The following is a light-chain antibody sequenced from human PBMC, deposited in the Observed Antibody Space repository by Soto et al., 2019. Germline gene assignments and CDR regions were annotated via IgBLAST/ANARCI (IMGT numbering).Light chain of an antibody. CDR1: QSVSSGY. Sequence: EIVLTQSPGTLSLSPGERGTLSCRASQSVSSGYLAWYQQKPGQTPRLLIYGASSRATGIPDRFSGSGSGSDFTLTITRLEPEDFAVYYCQQYSNSLSTFGQGTKVDIK. CDR3: QQYSNSLST. J-gene: IGKJ1*01. CDR2: GAS. V-gene: IGKV3-20*01.